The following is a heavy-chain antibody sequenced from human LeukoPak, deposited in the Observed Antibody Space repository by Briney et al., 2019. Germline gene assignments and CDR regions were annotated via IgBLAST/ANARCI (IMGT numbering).Heavy chain of an antibody. CDR3: ARPIVATIGGAAYGMDV. CDR2: IIPILGRA. D-gene: IGHD5-12*01. J-gene: IGHJ6*02. V-gene: IGHV1-69*01. Sequence: SVKVSCKASGGTFSSYAISWVRQAPGQGLEWMGGIIPILGRANYAQKFQGRVTITADESTSTAYMELSSLRSEDTAVYYCARPIVATIGGAAYGMDVWGQGTTVTVS. CDR1: GGTFSSYA.